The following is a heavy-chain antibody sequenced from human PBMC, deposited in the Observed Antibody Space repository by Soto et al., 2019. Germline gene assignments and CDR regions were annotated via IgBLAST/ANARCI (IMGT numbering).Heavy chain of an antibody. CDR2: INPNSGGT. Sequence: APVKVSCKAPGYTFTGNYMHSVRQAPGQGHEWMGWINPNSGGTNYAQKLQGWVTMTRDTSISTAYMELSRLRSDDTAVYYCAISRGQRYVRTHRYSYGYRGYYYGMDGWGQGTRVTV. D-gene: IGHD5-18*01. CDR3: AISRGQRYVRTHRYSYGYRGYYYGMDG. V-gene: IGHV1-2*04. CDR1: GYTFTGNY. J-gene: IGHJ6*02.